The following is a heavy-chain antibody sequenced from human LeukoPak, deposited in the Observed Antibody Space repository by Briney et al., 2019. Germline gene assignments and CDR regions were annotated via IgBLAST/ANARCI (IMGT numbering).Heavy chain of an antibody. CDR1: GYTFTSYG. CDR2: ISAYNGNT. CDR3: ARDSIAVAGPSPFDY. V-gene: IGHV1-18*01. Sequence: ASVKVSCKASGYTFTSYGISWVRQAPGQGLEWMGWISAYNGNTNYAQKLQGRATMTTDTSTSTAYMELRSLRSDDTAVYYCARDSIAVAGPSPFDYWGQGTLVTVSS. J-gene: IGHJ4*02. D-gene: IGHD6-19*01.